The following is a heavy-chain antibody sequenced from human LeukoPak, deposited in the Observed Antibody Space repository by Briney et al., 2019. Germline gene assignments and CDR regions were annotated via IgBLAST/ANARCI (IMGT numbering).Heavy chain of an antibody. J-gene: IGHJ6*03. D-gene: IGHD6-13*01. Sequence: PSETLSLTCAVYGGSFSGYYWSWIRQPPGKGLEWIGEINHSGSTNYNPSLKSRVTISVATSKNQFSLKLSSVTAADTAVYYCASLIAAHYYYYMDVWGKGTTVTVSS. CDR1: GGSFSGYY. CDR2: INHSGST. CDR3: ASLIAAHYYYYMDV. V-gene: IGHV4-34*01.